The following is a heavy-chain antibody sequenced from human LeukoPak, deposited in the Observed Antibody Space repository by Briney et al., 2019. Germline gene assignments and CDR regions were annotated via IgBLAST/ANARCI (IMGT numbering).Heavy chain of an antibody. CDR2: IYYSGST. V-gene: IGHV4-39*01. CDR3: ARIKNAYYYYYGMDV. CDR1: GGSISSSSYD. Sequence: SETLSLTCTVSGGSISSSSYDWGWIRQPPGKGLEWIGSIYYSGSTYYDPSLKSRVTISVDTSKNQFSLKLSSVTAADTAVYYCARIKNAYYYYYGMDVWGQGTTVTVSS. J-gene: IGHJ6*02.